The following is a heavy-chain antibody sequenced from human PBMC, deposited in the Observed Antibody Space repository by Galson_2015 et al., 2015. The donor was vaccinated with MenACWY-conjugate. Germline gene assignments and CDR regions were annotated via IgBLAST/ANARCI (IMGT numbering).Heavy chain of an antibody. CDR1: GFTFSSYW. CDR3: ARAPYDILTGHNWFGP. CDR2: IKQDGSEK. Sequence: SLRLSCAASGFTFSSYWMSWVRQAPGKGLEWVANIKQDGSEKYYVDSVKGRFTISRDNAKNSLYLQMNSLRAEDTAVYYCARAPYDILTGHNWFGPWGQGTLVTVSS. V-gene: IGHV3-7*03. D-gene: IGHD3-9*01. J-gene: IGHJ5*02.